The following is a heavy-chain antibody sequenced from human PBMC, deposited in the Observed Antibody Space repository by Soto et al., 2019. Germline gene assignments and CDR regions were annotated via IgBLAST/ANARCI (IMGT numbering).Heavy chain of an antibody. Sequence: EVQLVESGGGLVQSGGSLRLSCAASGFTFCNYWMHWVRQAPGKGLVWVSRIKNDGTSTGYADSFKGRFTISRDNAKNTLYLQVNSLRAEDTAVYYCASGVLPYSWGQGTLVTVSS. J-gene: IGHJ4*02. CDR2: IKNDGTST. CDR3: ASGVLPYS. CDR1: GFTFCNYW. V-gene: IGHV3-74*01. D-gene: IGHD3-16*01.